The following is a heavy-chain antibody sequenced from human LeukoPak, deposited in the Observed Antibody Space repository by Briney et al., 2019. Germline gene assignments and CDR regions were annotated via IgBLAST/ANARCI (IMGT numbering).Heavy chain of an antibody. CDR1: GFTFSSYA. CDR3: ARGTVTAPDY. J-gene: IGHJ4*02. CDR2: ISYDGSNK. V-gene: IGHV3-30-3*01. Sequence: AGGSLRLSCAASGFTFSSYAMHWVRQAPGKGLEWVAVISYDGSNKYYADSVRGRFTISRDNSKNTLYLQMNSLRPEDTAVYYCARGTVTAPDYWGQGTLVTVSS. D-gene: IGHD2-21*02.